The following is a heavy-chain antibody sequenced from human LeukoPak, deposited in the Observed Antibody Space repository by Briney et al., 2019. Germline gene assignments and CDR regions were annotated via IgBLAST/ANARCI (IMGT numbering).Heavy chain of an antibody. V-gene: IGHV1-18*01. CDR3: ARGYGGNPGLFGY. CDR1: GYTFIGYS. CDR2: ITPYNGNT. J-gene: IGHJ4*02. D-gene: IGHD4-23*01. Sequence: GASVKVSCKASGYTFIGYSTSWVRQAPGHGLEWMGWITPYNGNTNYVQNFQGRVTMTTDTSTSTAYMELRSLRSDDTAVYYCARGYGGNPGLFGYWGQGTLVTVSS.